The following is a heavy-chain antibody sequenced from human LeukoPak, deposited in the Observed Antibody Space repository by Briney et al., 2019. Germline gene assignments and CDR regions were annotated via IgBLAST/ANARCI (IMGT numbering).Heavy chain of an antibody. CDR2: IYYSGST. CDR3: ARLPIVVVRGVDY. J-gene: IGHJ4*02. V-gene: IGHV4-39*07. CDR1: GGSISSSSYY. Sequence: SETLSLTCTVSGGSISSSSYYWGWIRQPPGKGLEWIGSIYYSGSTYYNPSLKSRVTISVDTSKNQFSLKLSSVTAADTAVYYCARLPIVVVRGVDYWGQGTLVTVSS. D-gene: IGHD2-15*01.